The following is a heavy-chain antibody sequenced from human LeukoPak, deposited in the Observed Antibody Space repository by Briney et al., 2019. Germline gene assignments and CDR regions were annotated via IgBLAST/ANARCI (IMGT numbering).Heavy chain of an antibody. CDR3: ARGKRLTVPPYY. V-gene: IGHV4-39*07. CDR1: GGSISSSSYY. CDR2: INHSGST. J-gene: IGHJ4*02. D-gene: IGHD3-9*01. Sequence: SETLSLTCTVSGGSISSSSYYWGWIRQPPGKGLEWIGEINHSGSTNYNPSLKSRVTISVDTSKNQFSLKLSSVTAADTAVYYCARGKRLTVPPYYWGQGTLVTVSS.